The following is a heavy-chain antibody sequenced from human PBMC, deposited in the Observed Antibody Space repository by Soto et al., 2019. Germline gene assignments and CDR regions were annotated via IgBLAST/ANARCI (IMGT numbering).Heavy chain of an antibody. CDR2: IYSDGTT. D-gene: IGHD6-6*01. Sequence: RGSLRLSCAASCFTVSSHSMNWVRQAPGKGLEWVSIIYSDGTTSYADSVKGRFTISRDNFKNTLHLQMNSLRAEDTAVYYCAILSNWGQGTLVTVSS. CDR1: CFTVSSHS. J-gene: IGHJ4*02. V-gene: IGHV3-53*01. CDR3: AILSN.